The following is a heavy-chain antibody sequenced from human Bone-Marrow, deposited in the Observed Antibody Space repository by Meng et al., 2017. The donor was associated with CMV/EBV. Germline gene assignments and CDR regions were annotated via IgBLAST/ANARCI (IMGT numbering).Heavy chain of an antibody. Sequence: GSLRLSCTVSGGSISSYYWSWIRQPPGKGLEWIGYIYYSGTTYYNPSLKSRVTISIDRSKNQFSLNLRSVTAADTAVYFCTCEGPGGWYSRVDSWGQGTLVTVSS. V-gene: IGHV4-59*12. CDR2: IYYSGTT. CDR1: GGSISSYY. J-gene: IGHJ4*02. CDR3: TCEGPGGWYSRVDS. D-gene: IGHD6-19*01.